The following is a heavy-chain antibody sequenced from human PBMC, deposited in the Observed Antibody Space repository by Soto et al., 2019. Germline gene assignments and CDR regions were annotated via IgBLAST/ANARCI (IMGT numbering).Heavy chain of an antibody. D-gene: IGHD2-8*02. CDR3: ARGPYWFQIDY. CDR2: IYYSGST. Sequence: NPSETLSLTCTVSGGSISSYYWSWIRQPPGKGLEWIGYIYYSGSTNYNPSLKSRVTISIDTSKNQFSLKLSAVTAADTAVYYCARGPYWFQIDYWGQGTLLTVLL. CDR1: GGSISSYY. J-gene: IGHJ4*02. V-gene: IGHV4-59*01.